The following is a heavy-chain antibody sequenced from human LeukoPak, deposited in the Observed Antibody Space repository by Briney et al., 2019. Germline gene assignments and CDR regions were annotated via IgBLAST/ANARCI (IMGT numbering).Heavy chain of an antibody. CDR1: GFTFSSYA. J-gene: IGHJ3*02. D-gene: IGHD6-19*01. CDR2: ISGSGGST. CDR3: AKDISGWYGSFAFDI. V-gene: IGHV3-23*01. Sequence: ASVKVSCKASGFTFSSYAMSWVRQAPGKGLEWVSAISGSGGSTYYADSVEGRFTISRDNSKNTLYLQMNSLRAEDTAVYYCAKDISGWYGSFAFDIWGQGTMVTVSS.